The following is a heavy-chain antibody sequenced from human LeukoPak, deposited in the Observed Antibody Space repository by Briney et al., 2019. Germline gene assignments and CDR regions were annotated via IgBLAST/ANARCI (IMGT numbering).Heavy chain of an antibody. V-gene: IGHV4-59*08. CDR2: IYYSGST. CDR1: GGSISSYY. CDR3: ARHCSSTSCYKGLDY. D-gene: IGHD2-2*02. J-gene: IGHJ4*02. Sequence: PSETLSLTCTVSGGSISSYYWSWIRQPPGKGLEWIGYIYYSGSTNYNPSLKSRVTISVDTSKNQFSLKLSSVTAADTAVYYCARHCSSTSCYKGLDYWGQGTLVTVSP.